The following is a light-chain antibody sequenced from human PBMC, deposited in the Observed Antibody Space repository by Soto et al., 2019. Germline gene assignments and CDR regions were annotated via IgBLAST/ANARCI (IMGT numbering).Light chain of an antibody. CDR1: SSDVGSYNL. CDR2: EGS. CDR3: CSYAGSSTLVV. J-gene: IGLJ2*01. V-gene: IGLV2-23*01. Sequence: QSALTQPASVSGSPAQSITISCTGTSSDVGSYNLVSWYQQHPGKAPKLMIYEGSKRPSGVSNRFSGSKSGNTASLTISGLQAEDEADYYCCSYAGSSTLVVFGGGTKVTVL.